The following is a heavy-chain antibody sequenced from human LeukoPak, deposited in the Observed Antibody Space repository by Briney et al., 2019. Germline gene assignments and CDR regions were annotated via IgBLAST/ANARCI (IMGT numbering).Heavy chain of an antibody. CDR1: GYTFTSYA. D-gene: IGHD3-3*01. CDR2: INPNSGGT. CDR3: ARDFRVTTEYNWFDP. Sequence: ASVKVSCKASGYTFTSYAMNWVRQAPGQGLEWIGWINPNSGGTNYAQKFQGRVTMTRDTSISTAYMELRRLKSDDTAVYYCARDFRVTTEYNWFDPWGQGTLVTVSS. J-gene: IGHJ5*02. V-gene: IGHV1-2*02.